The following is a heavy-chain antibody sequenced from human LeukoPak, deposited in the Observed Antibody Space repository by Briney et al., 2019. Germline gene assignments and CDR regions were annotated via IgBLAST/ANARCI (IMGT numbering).Heavy chain of an antibody. V-gene: IGHV4-4*07. CDR2: VFLTGPT. CDR3: ARWDGDYDPHFFDY. D-gene: IGHD4-17*01. J-gene: IGHJ4*02. CDR1: GGSFSSFY. Sequence: SETLSLTCTVSGGSFSSFYWSWIRQSAGKGLEWIGRVFLTGPTNYNPSLKSRVIISLDPSTNQFSLQLNSVTAADTAVYYCARWDGDYDPHFFDYWGQGILVTVSS.